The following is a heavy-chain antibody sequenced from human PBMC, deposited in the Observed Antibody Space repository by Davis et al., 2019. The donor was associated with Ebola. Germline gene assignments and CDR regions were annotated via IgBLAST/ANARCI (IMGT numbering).Heavy chain of an antibody. Sequence: GGSLRLSCAASGFTFSGSAMHWVRQAPGKGLEWVSSISSSSSYIYYADSVKGRFTISRDNAKNSLYLQMNSLRAEDTAVYYCAREIYDYIWGSYRPYFDYWGQGTLVTVSS. CDR3: AREIYDYIWGSYRPYFDY. J-gene: IGHJ4*02. CDR2: ISSSSSYI. CDR1: GFTFSGSA. D-gene: IGHD3-16*02. V-gene: IGHV3-21*01.